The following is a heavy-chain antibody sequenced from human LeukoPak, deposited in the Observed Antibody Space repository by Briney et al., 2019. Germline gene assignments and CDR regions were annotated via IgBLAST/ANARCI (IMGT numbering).Heavy chain of an antibody. CDR1: GFTFSSYG. V-gene: IGHV3-30*03. CDR3: ARGMGGSYLFDY. D-gene: IGHD1-26*01. J-gene: IGHJ4*02. CDR2: ISYDGSNK. Sequence: GGSLRLSCAASGFTFSSYGMHWVRQAPGKGLEWVAVISYDGSNKYYADSVKGRFTISRDNSKNTLYLQMNSLRAEDTAVYYCARGMGGSYLFDYWGQGTLVTVSS.